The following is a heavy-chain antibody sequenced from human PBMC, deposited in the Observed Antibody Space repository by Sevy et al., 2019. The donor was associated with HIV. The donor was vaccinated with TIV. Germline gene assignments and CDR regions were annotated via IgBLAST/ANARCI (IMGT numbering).Heavy chain of an antibody. V-gene: IGHV3-48*01. CDR1: GFTFSSYS. Sequence: GGSLRLSCAASGFTFSSYSMNWVRQSPGKGLEWVSYISSSSSTIYYADSVKGRFTNSRDNAKNSLYLQMNSLRAEDTAVYYCARVLPTMVQGWGQGTLVTVSS. CDR2: ISSSSSTI. CDR3: ARVLPTMVQG. D-gene: IGHD3-10*01. J-gene: IGHJ4*02.